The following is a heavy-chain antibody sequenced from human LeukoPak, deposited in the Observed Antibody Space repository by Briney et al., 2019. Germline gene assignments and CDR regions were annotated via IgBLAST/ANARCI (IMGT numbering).Heavy chain of an antibody. CDR2: ISYDGSNK. CDR3: ARPAFSPKFRLGELSLPDY. CDR1: GFTFSSYA. Sequence: GRSLRLSCAASGFTFSSYAMHWVRQAPGKGLEWVAVISYDGSNKYYADSVKGRFTISRDNSKNTLYLQMSSLRAEDTAVYYCARPAFSPKFRLGELSLPDYWGQGTLVTVSS. D-gene: IGHD3-16*02. V-gene: IGHV3-30*04. J-gene: IGHJ4*02.